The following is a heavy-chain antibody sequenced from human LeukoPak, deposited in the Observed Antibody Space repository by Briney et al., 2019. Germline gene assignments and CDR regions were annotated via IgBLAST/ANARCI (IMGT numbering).Heavy chain of an antibody. Sequence: GGSLRLSCAASGFTFSSYDMHWVRQAPGKGLEWVTVISYDGRNKYYAGSVKGRFTISRDNSNLYLQMNSLRAEDTAVYYCTRSLDYWGQGTLVTVSS. CDR1: GFTFSSYD. V-gene: IGHV3-30*03. CDR3: TRSLDY. D-gene: IGHD2-15*01. J-gene: IGHJ4*02. CDR2: ISYDGRNK.